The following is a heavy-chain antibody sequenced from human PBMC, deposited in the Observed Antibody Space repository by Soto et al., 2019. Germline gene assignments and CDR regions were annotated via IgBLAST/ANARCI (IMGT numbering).Heavy chain of an antibody. D-gene: IGHD1-26*01. V-gene: IGHV3-11*06. CDR1: GFTFSAFY. J-gene: IGHJ4*02. CDR3: ASDIPYSGATKYFDY. Sequence: QVQLVESGGGLVEPGGSLRLSCAVSGFTFSAFYMSWIRQAPGKGLQWISHISSSSDYTHYADSVKGRFTISRDNSKSLLYLQMNSLRAEDTAVYFCASDIPYSGATKYFDYWGQGTLVIVSS. CDR2: ISSSSDYT.